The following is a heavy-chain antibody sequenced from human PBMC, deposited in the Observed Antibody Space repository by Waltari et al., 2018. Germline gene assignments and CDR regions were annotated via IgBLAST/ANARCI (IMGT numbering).Heavy chain of an antibody. Sequence: EVQLVESGGGLVQPGGSLRLSCAASGFTHSRYWRSWVRQAPGKGPEWVANIMTDGSEEYYVDSVRGRFTISRDNAKNSLYLQMNSLRPEDTAVYYCARDQWFAFDIWGHGTMVTVSS. CDR3: ARDQWFAFDI. D-gene: IGHD3-22*01. CDR2: IMTDGSEE. V-gene: IGHV3-7*01. J-gene: IGHJ3*02. CDR1: GFTHSRYW.